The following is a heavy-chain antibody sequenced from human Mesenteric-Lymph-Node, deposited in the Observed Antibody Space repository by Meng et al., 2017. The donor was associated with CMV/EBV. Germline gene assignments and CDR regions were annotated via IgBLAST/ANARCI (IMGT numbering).Heavy chain of an antibody. D-gene: IGHD1-1*01. J-gene: IGHJ4*02. V-gene: IGHV3-53*01. Sequence: GGSLRLSCAASGFTVSSNYLSWVRQAPGKGLEWVSVIYSGGSTYYADSVRGRFTISRDNSKNTLYLQMNSLRAEDTALYYCTGSSAPYYFDYWGQGTLVTVSS. CDR1: GFTVSSNY. CDR2: IYSGGST. CDR3: TGSSAPYYFDY.